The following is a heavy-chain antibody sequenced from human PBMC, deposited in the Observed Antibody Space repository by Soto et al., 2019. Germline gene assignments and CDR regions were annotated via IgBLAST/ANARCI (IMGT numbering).Heavy chain of an antibody. CDR2: ISGYTGNP. CDR3: ARVPHNFNWVPYGLDI. V-gene: IGHV1-18*04. CDR1: GYIFTSYG. J-gene: IGHJ6*02. Sequence: QVQLVQSGAEVRKPGASVKVSCKASGYIFTSYGFIWVRQAPGEGLEWMGWISGYTGNPEYGQKFQDRVTMTTNTSTRTAFLELRSLRSDDTAVYYSARVPHNFNWVPYGLDIWGQGTTVTVSS. D-gene: IGHD3-9*01.